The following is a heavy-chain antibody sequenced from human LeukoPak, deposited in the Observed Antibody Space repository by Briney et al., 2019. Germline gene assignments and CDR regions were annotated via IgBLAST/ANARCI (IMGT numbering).Heavy chain of an antibody. CDR1: GGSISSSSYY. J-gene: IGHJ1*01. D-gene: IGHD6-13*01. Sequence: SETLSLTCTVSGGSISSSSYYWGWIRQPPGKGLEWIGSIYYSGSTYYNPSLKSRVTISVDTSKNQSSLKLSSVTAADTAVYYCARESSSWYRAPEYFQHWGQGTLVTVSS. CDR2: IYYSGST. V-gene: IGHV4-39*07. CDR3: ARESSSWYRAPEYFQH.